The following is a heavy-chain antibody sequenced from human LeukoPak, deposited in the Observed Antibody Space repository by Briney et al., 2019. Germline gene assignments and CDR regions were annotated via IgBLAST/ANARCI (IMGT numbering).Heavy chain of an antibody. D-gene: IGHD2-8*01. CDR2: INSDGSDT. Sequence: PGGSLRLSCAASGFTFTTYWMHWVRQAPGKGLVWVSRINSDGSDTTYADSVKGRFTISRDNAKNTLYLQMNSLRAEDTAVYYCARGTNDIWSFQYWGQGTLVTVSS. CDR3: ARGTNDIWSFQY. V-gene: IGHV3-74*01. J-gene: IGHJ4*02. CDR1: GFTFTTYW.